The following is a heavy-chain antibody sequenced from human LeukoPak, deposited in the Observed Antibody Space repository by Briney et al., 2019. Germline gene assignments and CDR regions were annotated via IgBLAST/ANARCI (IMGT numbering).Heavy chain of an antibody. V-gene: IGHV3-66*01. CDR2: IYSGGST. CDR1: GFTVSSNY. Sequence: GGSLRLSCAASGFTVSSNYMSWVRQAPGKGLEWLSVIYSGGSTYYADSVRGRFTISRDNSKNTLYLQMNSLRAEDTAVYYCTTKRGYSYGYADWGQGTLVTVSS. CDR3: TTKRGYSYGYAD. J-gene: IGHJ4*02. D-gene: IGHD5-18*01.